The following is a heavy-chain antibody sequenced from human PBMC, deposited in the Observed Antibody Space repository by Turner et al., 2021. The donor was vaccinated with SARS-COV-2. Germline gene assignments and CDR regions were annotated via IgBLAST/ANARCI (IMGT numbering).Heavy chain of an antibody. J-gene: IGHJ6*02. D-gene: IGHD3-10*01. CDR2: IYYSGST. CDR1: GGSISSRSYY. Sequence: QLQLQESGPGLVKPYVTLSLTCTVSGGSISSRSYYWGWFRQPPVKGLECIGSIYYSGSTYDNTSLKRRGTISVDTSKNQFSLKLSSVTAADTAVYYCARLPVGYYCSGSYYHYCMDVWGQGTTVTVSS. V-gene: IGHV4-39*01. CDR3: ARLPVGYYCSGSYYHYCMDV.